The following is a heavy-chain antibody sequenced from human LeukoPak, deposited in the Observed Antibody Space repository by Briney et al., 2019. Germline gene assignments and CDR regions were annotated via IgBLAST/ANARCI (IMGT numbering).Heavy chain of an antibody. V-gene: IGHV3-21*01. CDR2: ISSSSSYI. D-gene: IGHD3-3*01. Sequence: PGGSLRLSCAASGFTFSSYRMNWVRQAPGKVLEWVSSISSSSSYIYYADSVKGRFTISRDNAKNSLYLQMNSLRAEDTAVYYCARDTITIFGVVKETSWGQGTLVTVSS. CDR1: GFTFSSYR. J-gene: IGHJ4*02. CDR3: ARDTITIFGVVKETS.